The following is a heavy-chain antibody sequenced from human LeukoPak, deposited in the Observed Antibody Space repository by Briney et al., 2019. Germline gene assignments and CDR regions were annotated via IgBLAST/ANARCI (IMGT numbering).Heavy chain of an antibody. Sequence: GGSLRLSCVASGFTFDDYAMHWVRQAPGKGLEWVSLISWDGGTIYYADSVKGRFTISRDNAKNSLYLQMNSLRAEDTAVYYCARVGALSSSWLLYWGQGTLVTVSS. CDR2: ISWDGGTI. D-gene: IGHD6-13*01. CDR1: GFTFDDYA. J-gene: IGHJ4*02. CDR3: ARVGALSSSWLLY. V-gene: IGHV3-43D*03.